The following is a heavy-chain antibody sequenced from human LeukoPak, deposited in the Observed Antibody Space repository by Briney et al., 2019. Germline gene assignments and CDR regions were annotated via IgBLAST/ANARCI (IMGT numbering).Heavy chain of an antibody. D-gene: IGHD5-18*01. CDR2: ISAYNGNT. CDR1: GYTFTSYG. V-gene: IGHV1-18*01. J-gene: IGHJ4*02. Sequence: VASVKVSCTASGYTFTSYGISWVRQAPGQGLEWMGWISAYNGNTNYAQKLQGRVTMTTDTSTSTAYMELRSLRSDDTAVYYCARDLVGYSYGGYYFDYWGQGTLVTVSS. CDR3: ARDLVGYSYGGYYFDY.